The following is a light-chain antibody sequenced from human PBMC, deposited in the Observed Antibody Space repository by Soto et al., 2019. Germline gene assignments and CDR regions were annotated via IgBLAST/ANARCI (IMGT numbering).Light chain of an antibody. CDR1: SSDVGGHNS. Sequence: QSVLPQPASVSGSPGQSITMSCTGTSSDVGGHNSVSWYRQDPGKAPKLMIYDVSNRPSGVSDRFSGSKSGNTASLTISGLQIEDEADYYCSSFTSSVTYVFGTGTK. J-gene: IGLJ1*01. CDR3: SSFTSSVTYV. CDR2: DVS. V-gene: IGLV2-14*01.